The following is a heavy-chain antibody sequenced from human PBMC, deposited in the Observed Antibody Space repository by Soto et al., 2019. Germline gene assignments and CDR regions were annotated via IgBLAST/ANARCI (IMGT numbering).Heavy chain of an antibody. CDR2: INPNSGGT. Sequence: GASVKVSCKASGYTFTGYYMHWVRQAPGQGLEWMGWINPNSGGTNYAQKFQGWVTMTRDTSISTAYMELSRLRSDDTAVYYCARTPTIIVGATLFDYWGQGTLVTVSS. CDR3: ARTPTIIVGATLFDY. D-gene: IGHD1-26*01. CDR1: GYTFTGYY. V-gene: IGHV1-2*04. J-gene: IGHJ4*02.